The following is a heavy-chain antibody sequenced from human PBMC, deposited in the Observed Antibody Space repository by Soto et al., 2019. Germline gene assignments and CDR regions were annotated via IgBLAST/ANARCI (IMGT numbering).Heavy chain of an antibody. Sequence: GESLKISCKGSGYSFTTYWIAWVRQMPGKGLEWVGIIYPGDSDTRYSPSFEGHVTISVDKSISTAFLQWNSLKASDNAIYYCSRHSTSASKDYWGQGSLVTVS. CDR1: GYSFTTYW. D-gene: IGHD3-10*01. CDR2: IYPGDSDT. CDR3: SRHSTSASKDY. J-gene: IGHJ4*01. V-gene: IGHV5-51*01.